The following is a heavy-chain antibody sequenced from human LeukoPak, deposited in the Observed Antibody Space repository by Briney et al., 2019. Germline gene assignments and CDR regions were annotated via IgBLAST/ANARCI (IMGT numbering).Heavy chain of an antibody. CDR2: IYYSGGST. Sequence: SETLSLTCTVSGGSISSYYWTWIRQPPGKGLEWIGYIYYSGGSTNYNPSLNSRVTISVDTSKNQFSLKLSSVTAADTAVYYCARGRGSSGPNWFDPWGQGTLVTVSS. V-gene: IGHV4-59*12. CDR3: ARGRGSSGPNWFDP. D-gene: IGHD6-19*01. J-gene: IGHJ5*02. CDR1: GGSISSYY.